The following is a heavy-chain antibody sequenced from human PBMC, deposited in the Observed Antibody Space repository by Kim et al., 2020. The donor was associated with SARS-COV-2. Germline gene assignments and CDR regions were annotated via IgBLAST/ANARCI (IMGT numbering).Heavy chain of an antibody. J-gene: IGHJ3*02. Sequence: NYSPSFKGDDTSSADKSISTAYLQWSSLKASDTARYYCARQGGLPGAFDIWGQGTMVTVSS. CDR3: ARQGGLPGAFDI. D-gene: IGHD3-10*01. V-gene: IGHV5-10-1*01.